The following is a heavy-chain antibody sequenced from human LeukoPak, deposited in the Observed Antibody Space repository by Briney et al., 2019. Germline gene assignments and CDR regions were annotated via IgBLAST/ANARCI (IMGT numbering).Heavy chain of an antibody. CDR2: IWYDGSNK. CDR3: AKDQNYPYYYYYYMDV. Sequence: GGSLRLSCQAPGLPFSTYGMNWVRRAQGKGLEWVAVIWYDGSNKYYADSVKGRFTISRDNSKNTLYLQMNSLRAEDTAVYYCAKDQNYPYYYYYYMDVWGKGTTVTVSS. J-gene: IGHJ6*03. V-gene: IGHV3-33*06. CDR1: GLPFSTYG. D-gene: IGHD1-7*01.